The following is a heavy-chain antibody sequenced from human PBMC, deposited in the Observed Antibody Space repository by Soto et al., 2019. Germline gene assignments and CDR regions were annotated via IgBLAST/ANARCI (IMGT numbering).Heavy chain of an antibody. CDR1: GSTFGGNG. V-gene: IGHV3-74*03. J-gene: IGHJ4*02. Sequence: EVHLVESGGGLIQPGGSRGLSVAASGSTFGGNGINGFGQPPGKGLGWVSGIKSDGSGTTYADSVKGRFPISRDNAKNTVYLQMDSLRVEDTAVYYCGRNAIFVRGVPDEYWGQGTPVTVSS. CDR3: GRNAIFVRGVPDEY. D-gene: IGHD3-10*02. CDR2: IKSDGSGT.